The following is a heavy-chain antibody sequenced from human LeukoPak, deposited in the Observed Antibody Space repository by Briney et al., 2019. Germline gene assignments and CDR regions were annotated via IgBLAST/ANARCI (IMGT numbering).Heavy chain of an antibody. J-gene: IGHJ3*02. Sequence: SETLSLTCAVYGGSFSGYYWSWIRQPPGKGLGWIGEINHSGSTNYNPSLKSRVTISVDTSKNQFSLKLSSVTAADTAVYYCARGTYYYDSSGSSRADDAFDIWGQGTMVIVSS. CDR2: INHSGST. V-gene: IGHV4-34*01. CDR3: ARGTYYYDSSGSSRADDAFDI. CDR1: GGSFSGYY. D-gene: IGHD3-22*01.